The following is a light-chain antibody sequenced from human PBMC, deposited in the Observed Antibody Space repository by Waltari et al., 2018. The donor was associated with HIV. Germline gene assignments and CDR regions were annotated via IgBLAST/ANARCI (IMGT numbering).Light chain of an antibody. CDR1: NSNIGSNS. CDR2: ANT. CDR3: GAWDNRLGSWV. J-gene: IGLJ3*02. Sequence: QSAVTQPPSVSAAPGQSVTISCSGANSNIGSNSVSWYQHVPGAAPKLLVNANTERPSSLRDLCSGAKSGTSATLVISGLQTGDEADYYCGAWDNRLGSWVFGGGTKLTVL. V-gene: IGLV1-51*01.